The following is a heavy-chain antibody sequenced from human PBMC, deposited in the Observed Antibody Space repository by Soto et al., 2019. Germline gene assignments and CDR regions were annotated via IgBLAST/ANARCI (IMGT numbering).Heavy chain of an antibody. J-gene: IGHJ6*04. CDR2: ISGSGGST. D-gene: IGHD2-2*02. V-gene: IGHV3-23*01. Sequence: GGSLRLSCAASGFTVSSYAMSWVRQAPGKGLEWVSTISGSGGSTYYADSVKGRFIISRDNSKNTLYLQMNSLRAEDTAVYYCATYCSSTSCYRMDVWGKGTTVTVSS. CDR1: GFTVSSYA. CDR3: ATYCSSTSCYRMDV.